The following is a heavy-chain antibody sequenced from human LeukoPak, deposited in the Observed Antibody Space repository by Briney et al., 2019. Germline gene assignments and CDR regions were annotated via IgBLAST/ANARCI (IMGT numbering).Heavy chain of an antibody. Sequence: PGGSLRLSCAASGFTFSSYGMHWVRQAPGKGLEWVAVISYDGSNKYYADSVKGRFTISRDDSKNTLYLQMNSLRAEDTAVYYCAKANYFDYWGQGTLATVSS. CDR2: ISYDGSNK. CDR1: GFTFSSYG. J-gene: IGHJ4*02. V-gene: IGHV3-30*18. CDR3: AKANYFDY.